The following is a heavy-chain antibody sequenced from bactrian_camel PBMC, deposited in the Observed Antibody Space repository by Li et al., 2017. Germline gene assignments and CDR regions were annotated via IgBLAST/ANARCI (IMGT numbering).Heavy chain of an antibody. CDR3: AADQRWLLLAPLGY. CDR1: GFTISSYY. CDR2: ITSGDGTT. J-gene: IGHJ6*01. D-gene: IGHD2*01. Sequence: VQLVESGGGLVQPGGSLRLSCAAPGFTISSYYMTRVRQAPGKGLEWVSSITSGDGTTAYVDSVKGRFTTSLDDAKNTLYLQMDSLKSEDTAAYYCAADQRWLLLAPLGYWGQGTQVTVS. V-gene: IGHV3S1*01.